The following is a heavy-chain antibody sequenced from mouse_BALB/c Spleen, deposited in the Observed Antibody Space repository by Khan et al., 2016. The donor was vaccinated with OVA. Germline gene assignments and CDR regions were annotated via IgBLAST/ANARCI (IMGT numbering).Heavy chain of an antibody. D-gene: IGHD1-2*01. CDR2: IRSGGNT. Sequence: QVQLQQSGPGLVRPSQTLSITCKVSGFSLTTYGVHWVRQSPGRGLEWLGVIRSGGNTDYNEAFITRLSTTKDNPKTQDSFKINSLQADDTAMYYCGRTSSMYGFTYWGQGTLVTVSA. CDR3: GRTSSMYGFTY. J-gene: IGHJ3*01. V-gene: IGHV2-4-1*01. CDR1: GFSLTTYG.